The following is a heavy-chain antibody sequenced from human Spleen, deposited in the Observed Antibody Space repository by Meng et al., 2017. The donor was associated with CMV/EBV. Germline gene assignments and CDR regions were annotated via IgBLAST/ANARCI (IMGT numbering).Heavy chain of an antibody. Sequence: GGSLRLSCAVSEFTFNSFGLNWVRLAPGKGLEWVSSISSGSTYMYYADSVKGRFTISRDNAKNSLYLQMNSLRAEDTAVYYCARAPTSGWPLYFFDFWGQGTMVTVSS. CDR1: EFTFNSFG. D-gene: IGHD6-19*01. CDR2: ISSGSTYM. J-gene: IGHJ4*02. CDR3: ARAPTSGWPLYFFDF. V-gene: IGHV3-21*01.